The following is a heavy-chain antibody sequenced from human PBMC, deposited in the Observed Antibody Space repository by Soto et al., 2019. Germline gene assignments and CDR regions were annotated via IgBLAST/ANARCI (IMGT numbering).Heavy chain of an antibody. J-gene: IGHJ3*02. D-gene: IGHD4-17*01. CDR1: GYTFTSYG. CDR2: ISAYNGNT. V-gene: IGHV1-18*01. Sequence: ASVKVSCKASGYTFTSYGISWVRQAPGQGLEWMGWISAYNGNTNYAQKLQGRVTMTTDKSTSTAYMELKSLRSDDTAVYYCAKGSHYGDYVAIYDAFDIWGQGTMVTVSS. CDR3: AKGSHYGDYVAIYDAFDI.